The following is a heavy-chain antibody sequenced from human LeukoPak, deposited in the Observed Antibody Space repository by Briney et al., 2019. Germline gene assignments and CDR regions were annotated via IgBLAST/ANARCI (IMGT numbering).Heavy chain of an antibody. CDR2: IRYDGSNK. CDR1: GFTFSSYG. D-gene: IGHD4-23*01. Sequence: GGSLRLSCAASGFTFSSYGMHWVRQAPGKGLEWVAVIRYDGSNKYYADSVKGRFTISRDNSKNTLYLQMNSLRAEDTAVYYCARDRSANGGSDYWGQGTLVTVSS. CDR3: ARDRSANGGSDY. V-gene: IGHV3-33*01. J-gene: IGHJ4*02.